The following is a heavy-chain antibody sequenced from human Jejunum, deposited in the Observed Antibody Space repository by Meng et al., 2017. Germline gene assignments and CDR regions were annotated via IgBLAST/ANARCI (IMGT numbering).Heavy chain of an antibody. CDR1: GFTFSDHL. CDR3: TAGRGGSAPCDH. D-gene: IGHD1-26*01. J-gene: IGHJ4*02. V-gene: IGHV3-72*01. Sequence: GESLKISCVVSGFTFSDHLMDWVRQAPGEGLEWIGRSRSKISSYTTEYAASVRGRFSVSRDESKNLFYLQMNDLRTEDTAVYYCTAGRGGSAPCDHWGQGTLVIVSS. CDR2: SRSKISSYTT.